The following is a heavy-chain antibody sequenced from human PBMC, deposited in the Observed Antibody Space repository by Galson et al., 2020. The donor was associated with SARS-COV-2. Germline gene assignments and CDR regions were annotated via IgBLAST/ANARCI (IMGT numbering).Heavy chain of an antibody. D-gene: IGHD6-19*01. CDR1: GFSLSTTPTC. CDR2: LHPAADK. J-gene: IGHJ3*02. Sequence: SGPTLVKPTQTLTLTCTFSGFSLSTTPTCVSWTRQPPGTPLEWLALLHPAADKSYSPSLKTRLTISKDTSKNQVVLTMTNMDPVDTATYYCARIRDEQWPAFDIWGQGTMVTVSS. V-gene: IGHV2-70*01. CDR3: ARIRDEQWPAFDI.